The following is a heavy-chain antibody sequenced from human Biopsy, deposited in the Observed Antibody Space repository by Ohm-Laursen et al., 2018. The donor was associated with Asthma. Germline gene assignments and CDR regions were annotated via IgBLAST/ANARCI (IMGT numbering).Heavy chain of an antibody. CDR1: GYIFTGFY. D-gene: IGHD3-10*01. Sequence: ASVKVSCKASGYIFTGFYMHWVRQAPGQGLEWMGWISVYNGNTKVAQKLQDRVTMITDTSTSTAYMELRSLRSDDTAVYFCARAVDYSHYYGIDVWGQGTTVTVS. J-gene: IGHJ6*02. V-gene: IGHV1-18*04. CDR2: ISVYNGNT. CDR3: ARAVDYSHYYGIDV.